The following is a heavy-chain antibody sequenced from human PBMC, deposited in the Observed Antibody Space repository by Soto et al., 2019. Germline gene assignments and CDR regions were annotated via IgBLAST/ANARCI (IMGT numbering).Heavy chain of an antibody. CDR3: AKANQYYYGSGSYPPYFDY. CDR2: ISGSGGST. Sequence: GGSLRLSCAASGFTFSSYAMSWVRQAPGKGLEWVSAISGSGGSTYYADSVKGRFTISRDNSKNTLYLQMNSLRAEDTAVYYCAKANQYYYGSGSYPPYFDYWGQGTLVTVSS. V-gene: IGHV3-23*01. J-gene: IGHJ4*02. D-gene: IGHD3-10*01. CDR1: GFTFSSYA.